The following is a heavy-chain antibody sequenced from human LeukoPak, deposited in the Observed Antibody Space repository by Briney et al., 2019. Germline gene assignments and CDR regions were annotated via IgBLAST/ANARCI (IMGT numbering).Heavy chain of an antibody. V-gene: IGHV3-7*01. D-gene: IGHD3-22*01. Sequence: GGSLRLSCAASGFTFSSYWMSWVRQAPGKGLEWVANIKQDGSEKYYVDSVKGRFTISRDNAKNSLYLQMNRLRAEDTAVYYCARDSQDSSGYYYEGDAFDIWGQGTMVTVSS. CDR3: ARDSQDSSGYYYEGDAFDI. CDR2: IKQDGSEK. J-gene: IGHJ3*02. CDR1: GFTFSSYW.